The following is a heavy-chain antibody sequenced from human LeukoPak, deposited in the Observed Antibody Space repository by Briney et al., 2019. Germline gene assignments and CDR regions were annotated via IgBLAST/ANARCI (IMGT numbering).Heavy chain of an antibody. Sequence: ASVKVSCKASGYTFTGYYMHWVRQAPGQGLEWMGWINPNSGGTNYAQKFQGRVTTTRDTSISTAYMELSRLRSDDTAVYYCARVRRLVHEGHFDYWGQGTLVTVSS. D-gene: IGHD6-19*01. CDR3: ARVRRLVHEGHFDY. CDR1: GYTFTGYY. CDR2: INPNSGGT. V-gene: IGHV1-2*02. J-gene: IGHJ4*02.